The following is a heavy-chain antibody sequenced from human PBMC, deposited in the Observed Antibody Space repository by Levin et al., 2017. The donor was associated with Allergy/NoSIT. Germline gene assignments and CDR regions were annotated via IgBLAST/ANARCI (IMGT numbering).Heavy chain of an antibody. J-gene: IGHJ4*02. CDR1: GFAVSSHY. D-gene: IGHD3-3*01. V-gene: IGHV3-53*01. CDR3: ARLITIFGVLQGLDY. CDR2: IYSGGST. Sequence: PGGSLRLSCAASGFAVSSHYMSWVRQAPGKGLEWVSLIYSGGSTYYADSVKGRFTISRDNSKNTLYLQMNSLRAEDTAVFYCARLITIFGVLQGLDYWGQGTLVTVSS.